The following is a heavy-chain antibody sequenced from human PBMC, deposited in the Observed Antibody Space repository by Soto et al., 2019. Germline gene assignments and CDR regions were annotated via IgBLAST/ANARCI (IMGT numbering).Heavy chain of an antibody. CDR3: TTVVSANMRFDY. D-gene: IGHD2-2*01. CDR1: GFTFSNAW. J-gene: IGHJ4*02. Sequence: GGSLRLSCVVSGFTFSNAWMSWVRQAPGKGLEWVGRIKSKTDGGTTDYAAPVEGRFTISRDDPKNTLYLQMNSLGTEDTAVYYCTTVVSANMRFDYWGQGILVTVSS. V-gene: IGHV3-15*01. CDR2: IKSKTDGGTT.